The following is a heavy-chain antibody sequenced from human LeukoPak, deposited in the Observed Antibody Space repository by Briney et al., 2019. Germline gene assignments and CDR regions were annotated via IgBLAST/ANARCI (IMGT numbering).Heavy chain of an antibody. CDR1: GFTFSGSA. CDR3: TSPVGGTAMVTDY. D-gene: IGHD5-18*01. V-gene: IGHV3-73*01. CDR2: IRSKANSYAT. J-gene: IGHJ4*02. Sequence: GGSLRLSCAASGFTFSGSAMHWVRQASGKGLEWVGRIRSKANSYATAYAASVKGRFTISRDDSKNTAYLQMNSLKTEDTAVYYCTSPVGGTAMVTDYWGQGTLVTVSS.